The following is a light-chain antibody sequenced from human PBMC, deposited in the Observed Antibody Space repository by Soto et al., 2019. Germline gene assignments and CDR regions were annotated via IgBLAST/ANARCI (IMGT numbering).Light chain of an antibody. J-gene: IGKJ1*01. Sequence: VIWMTQSASLLSASTGDRVTISCRVSQGMSSYLAWYQQKPGKAPELLIYAASTLQSGVPSRFSGSGSGTDFTLTIGHLQADDFASYYGQQYYTFPWTFGQGTKVEIK. V-gene: IGKV1D-8*01. CDR1: QGMSSY. CDR2: AAS. CDR3: QQYYTFPWT.